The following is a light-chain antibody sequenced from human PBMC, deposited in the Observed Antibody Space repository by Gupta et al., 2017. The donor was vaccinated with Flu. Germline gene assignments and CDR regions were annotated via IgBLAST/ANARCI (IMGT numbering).Light chain of an antibody. CDR2: GAS. Sequence: AWYHQRPGQAPRILIYGASSRDTGITDRFSGSGSGTDFTLTMSRLEPEDSAVSYCLTYGSSPRVTFCRGTNVDIK. V-gene: IGKV3-20*01. CDR3: LTYGSSPRVT. J-gene: IGKJ3*01.